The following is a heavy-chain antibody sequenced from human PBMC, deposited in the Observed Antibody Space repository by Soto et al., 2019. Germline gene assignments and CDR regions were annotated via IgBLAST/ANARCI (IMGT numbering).Heavy chain of an antibody. Sequence: QVHLVRSGAEVKKPGASVKVSCKGSGYAFTTYGITWVRQAPGQGLEWMGWISAHNGNTNYAQKLQGRVTVTRDTSTSTAYMELRSLISDYTAVYYCARGRYAVYSGQGALVTVSS. D-gene: IGHD1-1*01. V-gene: IGHV1-18*01. CDR3: ARGRYAVY. CDR1: GYAFTTYG. CDR2: ISAHNGNT. J-gene: IGHJ4*02.